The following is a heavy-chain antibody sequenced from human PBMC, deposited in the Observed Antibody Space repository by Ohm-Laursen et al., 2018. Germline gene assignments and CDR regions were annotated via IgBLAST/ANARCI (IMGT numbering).Heavy chain of an antibody. J-gene: IGHJ4*02. Sequence: SVKVSCKASGGTFSSYAISWVRQAPGQGLEWMGRIIPILGIANYAQKFQGRVTITADKSTSTAYMELSSLRSEDTAVYYCASNLWSGYYTFDYWGQGTLVTVSS. CDR3: ASNLWSGYYTFDY. CDR2: IIPILGIA. V-gene: IGHV1-69*04. CDR1: GGTFSSYA. D-gene: IGHD3-3*01.